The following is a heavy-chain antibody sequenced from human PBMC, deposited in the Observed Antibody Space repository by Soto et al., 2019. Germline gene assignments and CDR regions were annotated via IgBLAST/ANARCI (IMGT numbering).Heavy chain of an antibody. CDR3: ARDPRNAWGYFEY. CDR2: IWYDGGNT. V-gene: IGHV3-33*08. Sequence: GGSLRLSCAASGFTVSSNYMHWVRQAPGKGLEWVAFIWYDGGNTYYADSVKGRFTISRDNSKNTLYLQMNSLRAEDTAVYYCARDPRNAWGYFEYWGQGALVTVS. D-gene: IGHD3-16*01. J-gene: IGHJ4*02. CDR1: GFTVSSNY.